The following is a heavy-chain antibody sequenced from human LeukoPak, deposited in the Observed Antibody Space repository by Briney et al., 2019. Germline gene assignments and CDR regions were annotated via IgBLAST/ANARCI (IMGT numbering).Heavy chain of an antibody. CDR1: GGSISSYY. D-gene: IGHD6-13*01. CDR3: ARHSSSWYGVDY. J-gene: IGHJ4*02. V-gene: IGHV4-59*01. CDR2: IYYSGST. Sequence: SETLSLTCTVSGGSISSYYWSWIRQPPGKGLEWIGYIYYSGSTNYNPSLKSRVSISVDTSKNQFSLKRSSVTAADTAVYYCARHSSSWYGVDYWGQGTLVTVSS.